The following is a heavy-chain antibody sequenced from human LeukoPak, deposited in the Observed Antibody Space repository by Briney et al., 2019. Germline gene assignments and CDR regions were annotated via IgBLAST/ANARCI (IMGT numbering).Heavy chain of an antibody. V-gene: IGHV1-18*01. Sequence: ASVKVSCKASGYTFISYGISWVRRAPGQGLEWMGWISAYNANTNYAQKLQGRVTMTTDTSTSTAYMELRSLRSDDTAVYCCARDGFGGYYDYWGQGTLVTVSS. CDR2: ISAYNANT. D-gene: IGHD3-22*01. CDR1: GYTFISYG. J-gene: IGHJ4*02. CDR3: ARDGFGGYYDY.